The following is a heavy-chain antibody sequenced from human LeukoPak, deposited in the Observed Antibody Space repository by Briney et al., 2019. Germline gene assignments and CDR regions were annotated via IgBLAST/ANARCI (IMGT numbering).Heavy chain of an antibody. Sequence: GGSLRLSCAPSGFTFSSYGMHWVRGAPGKGLEWVAVISYDGSNKYYADSVKGRFTISRDNSKNTLYPKVNSLRAEDTDVYYCAKEEKWFVVVPAGRDYYYYYGMDVWGKGPRSASPQ. CDR1: GFTFSSYG. D-gene: IGHD2-2*01. V-gene: IGHV3-30*18. CDR2: ISYDGSNK. J-gene: IGHJ6*01. CDR3: AKEEKWFVVVPAGRDYYYYYGMDV.